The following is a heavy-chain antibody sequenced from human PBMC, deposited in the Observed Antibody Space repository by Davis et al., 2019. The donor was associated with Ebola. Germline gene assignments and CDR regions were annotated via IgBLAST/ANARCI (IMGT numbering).Heavy chain of an antibody. V-gene: IGHV3-23*01. Sequence: PGGSLRLSCAASGFTFSSYAMSWVRQAPGKGLEWVSAISGSGGSTYYADSVKGRFTISRDNAKNTLYLQMNSLRAEDTAVYYCARVYGYNRFYYGMDVWGQGTTVTVSS. CDR1: GFTFSSYA. CDR2: ISGSGGST. D-gene: IGHD5-24*01. J-gene: IGHJ6*02. CDR3: ARVYGYNRFYYGMDV.